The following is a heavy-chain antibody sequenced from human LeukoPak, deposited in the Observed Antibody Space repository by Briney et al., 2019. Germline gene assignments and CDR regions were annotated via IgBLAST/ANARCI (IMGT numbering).Heavy chain of an antibody. V-gene: IGHV1-46*01. D-gene: IGHD3-10*01. CDR2: INPSGGST. Sequence: ASVKVSCKASGGTFSSYAISWVRQAPGQGLEWMGIINPSGGSTSYAQKFQGRVTMTRDTSTSTVYMELSSLRSEDTAVYYCARNRGPFTMVPRNLAGNWLDPWGQGTLVTVSS. CDR3: ARNRGPFTMVPRNLAGNWLDP. CDR1: GGTFSSYA. J-gene: IGHJ5*02.